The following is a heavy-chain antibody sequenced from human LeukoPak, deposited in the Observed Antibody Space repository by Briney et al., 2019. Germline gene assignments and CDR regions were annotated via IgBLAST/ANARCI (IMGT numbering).Heavy chain of an antibody. CDR1: GGTFTSRT. CDR2: VTPMFGTT. Sequence: SVKVSCMASGGTFTSRTFIWVRQAPGQGLEWMGGVTPMFGTTNYAQKFQGRLTITTDGSASTAYMELSSLRFEDTAVYYCARSHGEYYHTSSYYYDYWGQGTLVTVSS. V-gene: IGHV1-69*05. CDR3: ARSHGEYYHTSSYYYDY. D-gene: IGHD3-22*01. J-gene: IGHJ4*02.